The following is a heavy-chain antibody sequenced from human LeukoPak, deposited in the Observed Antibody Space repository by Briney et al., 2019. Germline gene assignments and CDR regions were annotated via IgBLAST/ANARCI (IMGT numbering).Heavy chain of an antibody. D-gene: IGHD3-3*01. CDR1: GYTLTDFD. Sequence: GASVKVSCKASGYTLTDFDINWVRQASGQGLEWMGRMSPNTYKTDYAQEFQGRVTITRDTSIDTVYMDLYSLTSKDTAVYYCARSSVDFWSGYYRRDWLDPWGQGTLVTVSS. V-gene: IGHV1-8*01. CDR2: MSPNTYKT. J-gene: IGHJ5*02. CDR3: ARSSVDFWSGYYRRDWLDP.